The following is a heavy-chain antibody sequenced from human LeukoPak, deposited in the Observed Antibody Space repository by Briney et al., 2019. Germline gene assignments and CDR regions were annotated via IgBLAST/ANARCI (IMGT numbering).Heavy chain of an antibody. CDR1: RFTFGDHA. Sequence: PGGSLRLSCTASRFTFGDHAMSWVRQAPGKGLEWVGFIRSKAYGGTTEYAASVKGRFTISRDDSKSIAYLQMNSLKAEDTAVYYCTRGPIQLRLYYAMDVWGQGTTVIVSS. D-gene: IGHD5-18*01. CDR2: IRSKAYGGTT. V-gene: IGHV3-49*04. CDR3: TRGPIQLRLYYAMDV. J-gene: IGHJ6*02.